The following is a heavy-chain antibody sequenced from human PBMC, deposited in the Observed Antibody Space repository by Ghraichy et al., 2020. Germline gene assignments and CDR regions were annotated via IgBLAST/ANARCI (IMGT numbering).Heavy chain of an antibody. CDR1: GGSISSYY. J-gene: IGHJ2*01. CDR3: ARAVFSGWPYWYFDL. Sequence: GSLRLTCTVSGGSISSYYWSWIRQPPGKGLEWIGYIYYSGTTNYNPSLQSRVTISVDTSKNQFSLKLSSVTAADTAVYYCARAVFSGWPYWYFDLWGRGTLVTVSS. CDR2: IYYSGTT. V-gene: IGHV4-59*01. D-gene: IGHD6-19*01.